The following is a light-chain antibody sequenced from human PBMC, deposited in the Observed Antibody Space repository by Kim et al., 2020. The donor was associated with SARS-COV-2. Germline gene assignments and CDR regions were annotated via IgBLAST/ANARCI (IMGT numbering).Light chain of an antibody. V-gene: IGLV2-8*01. J-gene: IGLJ1*01. CDR1: SSDVGGYNY. CDR2: EVS. Sequence: QSALTQPPSASGSPGQSVTISCTGTSSDVGGYNYVSWYQQHPGKAPKLMIYEVSKRPSGVPDRFSGSKSGNTASLTVSGLQAEVEADYYCSSYAGKVFGTGTKVTVL. CDR3: SSYAGKV.